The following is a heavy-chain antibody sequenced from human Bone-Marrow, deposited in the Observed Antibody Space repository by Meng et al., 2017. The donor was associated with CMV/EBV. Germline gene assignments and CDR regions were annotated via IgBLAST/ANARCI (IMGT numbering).Heavy chain of an antibody. V-gene: IGHV1-46*01. CDR3: ARDRGRQLTIRSDYYYYGMDV. CDR1: GYTFTSYY. D-gene: IGHD3-3*01. CDR2: INPSGGST. Sequence: ASVKVSCKASGYTFTSYYMHWVRQAPGQGLEWMGIINPSGGSTSYAQKFQGRVTVTRDTSTSTVYMELSSLRSEDTAVYYCARDRGRQLTIRSDYYYYGMDVWGQGTTVTVSS. J-gene: IGHJ6*02.